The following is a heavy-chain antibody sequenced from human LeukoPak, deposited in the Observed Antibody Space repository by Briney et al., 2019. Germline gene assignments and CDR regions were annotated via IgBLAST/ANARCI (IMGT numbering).Heavy chain of an antibody. CDR2: IYYSGTT. J-gene: IGHJ4*02. CDR3: ARMDYYYGSGLPDY. CDR1: GGSITGYY. D-gene: IGHD3-10*01. V-gene: IGHV4-59*08. Sequence: PSETLSLTCTVSGGSITGYYWSWIRQPPGKGLEWIGYIYYSGTTNYNPSLKSRVTISVDTSKSQVSLKLSSVTAADTAVYYCARMDYYYGSGLPDYWGQGTLVTVSS.